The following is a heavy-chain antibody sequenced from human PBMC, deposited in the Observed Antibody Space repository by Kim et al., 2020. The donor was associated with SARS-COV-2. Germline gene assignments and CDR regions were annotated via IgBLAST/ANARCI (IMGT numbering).Heavy chain of an antibody. D-gene: IGHD6-19*01. Sequence: STNSTPSFKSRVTISVDTSKNQFSLKLSYVTAADTAVYYCARPSSGSTFDYWGQGTLVTVSS. J-gene: IGHJ4*02. V-gene: IGHV4-34*01. CDR2: ST. CDR3: ARPSSGSTFDY.